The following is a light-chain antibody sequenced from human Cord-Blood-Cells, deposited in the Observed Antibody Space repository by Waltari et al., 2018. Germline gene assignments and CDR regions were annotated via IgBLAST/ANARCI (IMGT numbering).Light chain of an antibody. Sequence: VIWMTPSPSLLSASTGDRVTISCRMSQRISSYLACYQQKPGKAPELLIYAAFTLQSGVPSRLGGSRSATDFSLSISCLQSEDFASYYCQQYYNFPPTFVQVTNVKIK. CDR3: QQYYNFPPT. J-gene: IGKJ1*01. CDR1: QRISSY. CDR2: AAF. V-gene: IGKV1D-8*01.